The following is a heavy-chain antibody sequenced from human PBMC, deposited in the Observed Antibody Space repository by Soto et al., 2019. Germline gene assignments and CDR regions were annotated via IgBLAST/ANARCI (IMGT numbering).Heavy chain of an antibody. D-gene: IGHD6-19*01. CDR3: ARHNFRGIAVAGPFDY. CDR1: GGSFSCYS. CDR2: INHTGDINQSGST. V-gene: IGHV4-34*01. J-gene: IGHJ4*02. Sequence: PSETLSLTCAVYGGSFSCYSWTWIRQPPGKGLEWIGEINHTGDINQSGSTNYNPSLKSRVTISVDTSKNQFSLKLSSVTAADTAVYYCARHNFRGIAVAGPFDYWGQGTLVTVSS.